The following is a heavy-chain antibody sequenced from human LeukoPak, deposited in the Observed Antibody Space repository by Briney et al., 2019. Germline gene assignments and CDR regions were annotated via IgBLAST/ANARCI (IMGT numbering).Heavy chain of an antibody. D-gene: IGHD6-13*01. J-gene: IGHJ4*01. CDR1: GFTFSSYW. CDR2: IRQDGGEK. CDR3: ARDGTAAGLYFDL. V-gene: IGHV3-7*01. Sequence: GGSLRLSCAVSGFTFSSYWMNWVRQAPGKGLEWVASIRQDGGEKSYVDSVKGRFTISRDNTKNSLYQQINSLRAEDTAVYYCARDGTAAGLYFDLWGQGTLVTVSS.